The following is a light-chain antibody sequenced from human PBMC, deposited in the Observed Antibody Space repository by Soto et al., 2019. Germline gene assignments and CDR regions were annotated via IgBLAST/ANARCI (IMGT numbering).Light chain of an antibody. CDR3: QQYNNWWT. V-gene: IGKV3-11*01. CDR1: QSVSSY. Sequence: EIVLTQSPATLSLPPGERATLSCRASQSVSSYLAWYQQKPGQAPRLLIYDASNRATGIPARFSGSGSGTEFTLTISSLQSEDFGVYYCQQYNNWWTFGQGTKVDIK. J-gene: IGKJ1*01. CDR2: DAS.